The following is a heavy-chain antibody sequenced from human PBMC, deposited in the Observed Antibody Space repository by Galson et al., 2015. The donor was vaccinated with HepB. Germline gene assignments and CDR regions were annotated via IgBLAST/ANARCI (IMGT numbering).Heavy chain of an antibody. V-gene: IGHV5-10-1*01. Sequence: QSGAEVKKPGESLRISCKGSGYSFTSYWISWVRQMPGKGLEWMGRIDPSDSYTNYSPSFQGHVTISADKSISTAYLQWSSLKASDTAMYYCARILYYYDSSGYFDLWGRGTLVTVSS. D-gene: IGHD3-22*01. CDR2: IDPSDSYT. CDR1: GYSFTSYW. CDR3: ARILYYYDSSGYFDL. J-gene: IGHJ2*01.